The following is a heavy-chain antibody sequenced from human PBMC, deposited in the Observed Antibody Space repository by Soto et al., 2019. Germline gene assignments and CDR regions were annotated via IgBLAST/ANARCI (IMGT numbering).Heavy chain of an antibody. CDR1: GYTFTSYG. D-gene: IGHD6-25*01. CDR2: ISAYNGNT. V-gene: IGHV1-18*01. J-gene: IGHJ6*02. Sequence: QVQLVQSGAEVKKPGASVKVSCKASGYTFTSYGISWVRQAPGQGLEWMGWISAYNGNTNYAQKLQGRVTMTTDTSTSQGYMEPRGLRSEDTAVYYCAGGPRGAATGNYYYYGMDRWGQGTTVTVSS. CDR3: AGGPRGAATGNYYYYGMDR.